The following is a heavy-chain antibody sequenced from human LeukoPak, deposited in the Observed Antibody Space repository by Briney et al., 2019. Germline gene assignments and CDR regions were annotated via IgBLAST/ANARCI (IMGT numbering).Heavy chain of an antibody. CDR3: ARPYSSSWSKRYFDL. J-gene: IGHJ2*01. V-gene: IGHV4-34*01. CDR2: INDSGST. CDR1: GGSFSGYY. Sequence: SETVSLTCAVYGGSFSGYYWSWIRQPPGKGLEWIGEINDSGSTNYNPSLKSRVTISVDTSKNQFSLKLSSVTAADTAVYYCARPYSSSWSKRYFDLWGRGTLVTVSS. D-gene: IGHD6-13*01.